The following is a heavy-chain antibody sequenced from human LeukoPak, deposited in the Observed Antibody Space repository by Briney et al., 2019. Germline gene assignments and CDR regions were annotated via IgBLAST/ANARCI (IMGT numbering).Heavy chain of an antibody. Sequence: ASVKVSCKASGYTFTSYGISWVRQAPGQGLEWMGWISAYNGNTNYAQKLQGRVTMTRDMSTSTVYMELSSLRSEDTAVYYCARAGYSYVNWFDPWGQGTLVTVSS. CDR3: ARAGYSYVNWFDP. V-gene: IGHV1-18*01. CDR2: ISAYNGNT. CDR1: GYTFTSYG. D-gene: IGHD5-18*01. J-gene: IGHJ5*02.